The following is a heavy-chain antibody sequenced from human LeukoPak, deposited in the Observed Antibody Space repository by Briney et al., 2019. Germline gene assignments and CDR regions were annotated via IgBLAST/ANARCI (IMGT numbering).Heavy chain of an antibody. V-gene: IGHV4-59*01. J-gene: IGHJ4*02. Sequence: SETLSLTCTVSGGSISGYYWNWIRQPPGRGLEWIGYIYYSGSTNYNSSLQSRVTVSLDTSKNQFSLKLSSVTAADTAVYYCARGEVGATTTYYFDYWGQGTLVTVSS. D-gene: IGHD1-26*01. CDR1: GGSISGYY. CDR2: IYYSGST. CDR3: ARGEVGATTTYYFDY.